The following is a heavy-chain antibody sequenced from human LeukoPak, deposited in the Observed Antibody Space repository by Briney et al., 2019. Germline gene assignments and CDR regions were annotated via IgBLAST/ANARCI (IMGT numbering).Heavy chain of an antibody. CDR1: GLIFSDFG. CDR3: VKDTSRTAAGTTWGSLDY. D-gene: IGHD6-13*01. V-gene: IGHV3-30*18. Sequence: PGRSLRLSCAASGLIFSDFGMHWVRQAPGKGLEWVAVISYDGINKYYADSVKGRFTISRDNSMNTLYLQMNSLRPEDTAIYYCVKDTSRTAAGTTWGSLDYWGQGTPVTVS. J-gene: IGHJ4*02. CDR2: ISYDGINK.